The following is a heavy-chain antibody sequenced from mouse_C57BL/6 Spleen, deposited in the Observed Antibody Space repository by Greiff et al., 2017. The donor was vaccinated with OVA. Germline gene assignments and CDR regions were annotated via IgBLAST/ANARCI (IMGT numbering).Heavy chain of an antibody. CDR2: IYPRSGNT. CDR1: GYTFTSYG. CDR3: ARGGYDYDGMDY. D-gene: IGHD2-4*01. J-gene: IGHJ4*01. Sequence: QVQLKESGAELARPGASVKLSCKASGYTFTSYGISWVKQRTGQGLEWIGEIYPRSGNTYYNEKFKGKATLTADKSSSTAYMELRSLTSEDSAVYFCARGGYDYDGMDYWGQGTSVTVSS. V-gene: IGHV1-81*01.